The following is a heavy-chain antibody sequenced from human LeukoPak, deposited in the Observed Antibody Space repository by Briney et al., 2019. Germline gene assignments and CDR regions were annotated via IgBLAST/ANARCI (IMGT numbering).Heavy chain of an antibody. J-gene: IGHJ6*02. Sequence: SQTLSLTCPISAGAISHAGYFWRWVRQHPEKGLEWIVYIDYSGRSYYNPSLESRVVISVDTSENQVSLTLKSMTAADTAVYYCARDAGYGMDVWGQGTTVTVSS. V-gene: IGHV4-31*03. CDR3: ARDAGYGMDV. CDR1: AGAISHAGYF. CDR2: IDYSGRS.